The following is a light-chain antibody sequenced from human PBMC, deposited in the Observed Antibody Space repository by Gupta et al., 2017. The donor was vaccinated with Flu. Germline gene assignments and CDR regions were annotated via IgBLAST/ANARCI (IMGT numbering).Light chain of an antibody. V-gene: IGLV2-18*02. CDR3: SSFTSSNTWV. Sequence: TSSDVGSYNRVSWYQQPPGTAPKLLISEVTIRPSGVPDRFSGSKSGNTASLIISGLQAEDEADYYCSSFTSSNTWVFGGGTKLTVL. J-gene: IGLJ3*02. CDR1: SSDVGSYNR. CDR2: EVT.